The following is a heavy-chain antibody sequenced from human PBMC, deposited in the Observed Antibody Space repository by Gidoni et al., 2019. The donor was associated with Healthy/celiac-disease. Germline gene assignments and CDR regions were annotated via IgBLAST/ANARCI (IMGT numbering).Heavy chain of an antibody. CDR2: IYHSGST. CDR1: GGSISSSNW. Sequence: QVQLQESGPGLVKPSGTLSLTCAVSGGSISSSNWWSWVRQTPGKGLEWIGEIYHSGSTNYNPSLKSRVTISVDKSKNQFSLKLSSVTAADTAVYYCARSTLLRFLEVVIHDAFDIWGQGTMVTVSS. D-gene: IGHD3-3*01. CDR3: ARSTLLRFLEVVIHDAFDI. V-gene: IGHV4-4*02. J-gene: IGHJ3*02.